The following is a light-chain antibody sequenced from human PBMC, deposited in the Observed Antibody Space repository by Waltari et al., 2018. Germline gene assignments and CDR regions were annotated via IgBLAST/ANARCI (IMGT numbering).Light chain of an antibody. Sequence: SVVLTQPPSVSVAPGKTATITCAEDNIGSQTVHWYQQKPGQAPVLVIFGDNARPSGIPERCSGANPGSTASPTISTVEAGDEAVYFCQVWDSATDHPIFGGGTRMTVL. CDR3: QVWDSATDHPI. V-gene: IGLV3-21*04. CDR2: GDN. CDR1: NIGSQT. J-gene: IGLJ2*01.